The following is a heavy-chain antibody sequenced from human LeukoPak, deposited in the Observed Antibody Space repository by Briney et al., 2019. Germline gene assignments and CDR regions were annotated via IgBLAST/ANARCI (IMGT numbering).Heavy chain of an antibody. J-gene: IGHJ4*02. CDR1: GFTFSSYS. CDR3: ARVPTPGGVIVRFDY. CDR2: ISSSSTYI. Sequence: GGSLRLSCAASGFTFSSYSMNWVRQAPGKGLEWVSFISSSSTYIYYADSVKGRFTISRDNTKNSLYLQMNSLRAEDTAVYYCARVPTPGGVIVRFDYWGQGALVTVSS. D-gene: IGHD3-16*02. V-gene: IGHV3-21*01.